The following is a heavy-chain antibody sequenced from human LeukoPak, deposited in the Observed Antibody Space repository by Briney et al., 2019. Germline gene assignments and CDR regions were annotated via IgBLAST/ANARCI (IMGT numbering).Heavy chain of an antibody. CDR1: GASISSDIFY. D-gene: IGHD2-15*01. CDR2: IYASGST. V-gene: IGHV4-61*02. CDR3: AGTRRYCSGGSCYNWFDP. J-gene: IGHJ5*02. Sequence: SETLSLTCTVSGASISSDIFYWSWIRQPAGHGLEWIGRIYASGSTTYNSSLKSRIAISVDTSKNQFSLNLSSVTAADTAVYHCAGTRRYCSGGSCYNWFDPWGQGTLVTVSS.